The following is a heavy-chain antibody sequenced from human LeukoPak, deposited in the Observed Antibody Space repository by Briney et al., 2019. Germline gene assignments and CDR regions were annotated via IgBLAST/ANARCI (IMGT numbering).Heavy chain of an antibody. CDR3: ARVTRGWYSYADY. Sequence: PSETLSLTCAVSGGSISSGDFPWSWIRQPPGKGLEWIGYIFHTGHTSYNPSLKSRVTISVDMSKNQLSLRLTSVTAADTAVYYCARVTRGWYSYADYWGQGTLVTVSS. CDR2: IFHTGHT. V-gene: IGHV4-30-2*01. CDR1: GGSISSGDFP. J-gene: IGHJ4*02. D-gene: IGHD6-19*01.